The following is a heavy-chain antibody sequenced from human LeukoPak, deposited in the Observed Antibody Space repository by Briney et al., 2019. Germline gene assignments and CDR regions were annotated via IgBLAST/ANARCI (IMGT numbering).Heavy chain of an antibody. V-gene: IGHV3-30*03. D-gene: IGHD3-22*01. J-gene: IGHJ3*02. CDR1: GFTFTNYW. Sequence: QSGGSLRLSCAVSGFTFTNYWMSWARQAPGKGLEWVAVISYDGSNKYYADSVKGRFTISRDNSKNTLYLQMNSLRSEDTAVYYCARGTYYYDTSGSIADAFDIWGQGTMVTVSS. CDR2: ISYDGSNK. CDR3: ARGTYYYDTSGSIADAFDI.